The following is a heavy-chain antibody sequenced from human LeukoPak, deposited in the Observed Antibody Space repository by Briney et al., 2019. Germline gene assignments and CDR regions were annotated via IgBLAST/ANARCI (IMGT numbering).Heavy chain of an antibody. D-gene: IGHD3-22*01. J-gene: IGHJ3*02. CDR3: ARAYYDSSGHYGGGAFDI. CDR2: IIPIFGTA. V-gene: IGHV1-69*06. CDR1: GYTFTNYG. Sequence: ASVKVSCKASGYTFTNYGISWVRQAPGQGLEWMGGIIPIFGTANYAQKSQGRVTITADKSTSTAYMELSSLRSEDTAVYYCARAYYDSSGHYGGGAFDIWGQGTMVTVSS.